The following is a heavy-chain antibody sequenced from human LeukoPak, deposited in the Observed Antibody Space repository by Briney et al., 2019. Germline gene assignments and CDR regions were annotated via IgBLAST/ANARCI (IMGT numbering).Heavy chain of an antibody. D-gene: IGHD6-13*01. CDR2: IYSGGTT. CDR1: GFTVSSDY. CDR3: ARAPHIGAAGLFDY. V-gene: IGHV3-53*01. Sequence: GGSLRLSCAASGFTVSSDYMNWVRQAPGKGLEWVSVIYSGGTTFYADSVKGRFTISRDTSKNTLYLQMNSLRAEDTAIYYCARAPHIGAAGLFDYWGQGTLVTVSS. J-gene: IGHJ4*02.